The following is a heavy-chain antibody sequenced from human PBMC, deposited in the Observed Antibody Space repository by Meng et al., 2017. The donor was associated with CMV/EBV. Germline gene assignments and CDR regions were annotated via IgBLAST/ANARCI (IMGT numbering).Heavy chain of an antibody. CDR1: GFTFSSYA. CDR2: ISYDGSNK. Sequence: GESLKISCAASGFTFSSYAMHWVRQAPGKGLEWVAVISYDGSNKYYADSVKGRFTISRDNSKNTLYLQMNSLRAEDTAVYYCARVVPAAIGTIDYWGQGTLVTVSS. CDR3: ARVVPAAIGTIDY. D-gene: IGHD2-2*01. V-gene: IGHV3-30*04. J-gene: IGHJ4*02.